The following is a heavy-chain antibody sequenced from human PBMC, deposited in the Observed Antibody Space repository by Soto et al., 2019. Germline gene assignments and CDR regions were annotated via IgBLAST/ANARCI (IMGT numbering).Heavy chain of an antibody. CDR3: ARGDVDYGSGSYVVVKRGNYYFDY. D-gene: IGHD3-10*01. Sequence: QVKLQESGPGLVKPSETLSLTCTVSGGSISSYYWSWIRQPPGTGLEWIGYIYYSGSTNYNPSLNSRVTISVDTSKNQFSLKLSSVTAADTAVYYCARGDVDYGSGSYVVVKRGNYYFDYWGQGTLVTVSS. V-gene: IGHV4-59*01. CDR1: GGSISSYY. CDR2: IYYSGST. J-gene: IGHJ4*02.